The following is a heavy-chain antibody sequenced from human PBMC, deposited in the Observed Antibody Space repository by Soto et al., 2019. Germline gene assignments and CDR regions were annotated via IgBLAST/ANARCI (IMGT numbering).Heavy chain of an antibody. J-gene: IGHJ4*02. CDR2: IRPDGGEK. CDR1: EFTFSSYW. Sequence: PGGSLRLSCETSEFTFSSYWMHWVRQAPGKGLEWVASIRPDGGEKYYVHSVEGRFAISRDNAKNSLYLQMSSLRAEDTAIYYCAKEGVSTFAYWGQGTVVTVSS. CDR3: AKEGVSTFAY. V-gene: IGHV3-7*05. D-gene: IGHD3-10*01.